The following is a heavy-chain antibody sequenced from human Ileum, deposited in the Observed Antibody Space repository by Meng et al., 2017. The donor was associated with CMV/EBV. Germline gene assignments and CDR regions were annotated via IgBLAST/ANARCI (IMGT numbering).Heavy chain of an antibody. D-gene: IGHD4-11*01. Sequence: CAASGFTFSSYWMHWVRQAPGKGLVWVSRINSDGSSTSYADSVKGRFTISRDNAKNTLYLQMNSLTAEDTAVYYCATSLSSNSYYVYWGQGTLVTVSS. J-gene: IGHJ4*02. CDR3: ATSLSSNSYYVY. CDR2: INSDGSST. CDR1: GFTFSSYW. V-gene: IGHV3-74*01.